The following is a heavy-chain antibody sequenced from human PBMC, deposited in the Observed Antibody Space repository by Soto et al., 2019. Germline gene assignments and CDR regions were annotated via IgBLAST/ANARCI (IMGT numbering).Heavy chain of an antibody. J-gene: IGHJ4*02. CDR2: ISYDGNNI. CDR1: GFTFCTSA. CDR3: AREDY. Sequence: QVQLVESGGGVVQPGRSLRLSCSASGFTFCTSAKFWVRQAPDKGLEWVAVISYDGNNIYCADSVKGRFTISRDNFKSTVYLQMDSLGPEDTAVYYCAREDYWGQGTLVTVSS. V-gene: IGHV3-30-3*01.